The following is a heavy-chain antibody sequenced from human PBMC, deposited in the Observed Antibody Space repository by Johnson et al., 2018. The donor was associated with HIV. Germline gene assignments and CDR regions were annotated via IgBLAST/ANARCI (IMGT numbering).Heavy chain of an antibody. Sequence: VQLVESGGGLIQPGGSLRLPCAASGFTVGSNYMSWVRQAPGKGLEWVSVIYSGGSTYYADSVKGRFTISRDNSKNTLYLQMNSLRAEDTAVYYCLIRDAFDIWGPGTVVTVSS. CDR1: GFTVGSNY. CDR3: LIRDAFDI. V-gene: IGHV3-53*01. D-gene: IGHD2-8*01. J-gene: IGHJ3*02. CDR2: IYSGGST.